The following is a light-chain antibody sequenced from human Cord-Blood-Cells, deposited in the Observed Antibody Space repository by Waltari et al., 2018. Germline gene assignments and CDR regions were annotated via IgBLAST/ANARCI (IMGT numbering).Light chain of an antibody. Sequence: DIQMTQSPSSLSASVGDRVIITCRARQGISNYLAWYQHKPGKVPKLLIYAASTLQTGVPSRFSGSGSGTDFTLTISSLQPEDVATYYCQKYNSAPLTFGGGTKVEIK. J-gene: IGKJ4*01. CDR3: QKYNSAPLT. CDR1: QGISNY. CDR2: AAS. V-gene: IGKV1-27*01.